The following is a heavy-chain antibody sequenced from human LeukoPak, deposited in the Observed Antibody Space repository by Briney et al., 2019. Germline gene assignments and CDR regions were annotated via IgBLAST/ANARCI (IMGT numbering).Heavy chain of an antibody. CDR3: ARAGYYYGYYYYYMDV. CDR2: IYTSGST. J-gene: IGHJ6*03. V-gene: IGHV4-4*07. CDR1: GGSISSYY. D-gene: IGHD3-10*01. Sequence: SETLSLTCTVSGGSISSYYWSWIRQPAGKVLEWIGRIYTSGSTNYNPSLKSRVTISVDTSKNQFSLKLSSVTAADTAVYYCARAGYYYGYYYYYMDVWGKGTTVTISS.